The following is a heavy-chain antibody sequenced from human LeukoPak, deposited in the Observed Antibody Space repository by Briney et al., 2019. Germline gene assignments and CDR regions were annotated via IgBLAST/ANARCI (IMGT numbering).Heavy chain of an antibody. D-gene: IGHD3-3*01. CDR2: INPSGGST. V-gene: IGHV1-46*01. CDR1: GYTFTSYY. J-gene: IGHJ4*02. Sequence: GASVKVSCKASGYTFTSYYMHWVRQAPGQGLEWMGIINPSGGSTSYAQKFQGRVTMTRDTSTSTVYMELSSLRSEDTAVYYCARGSLSHYDFWSGYLGHFDYWGQGTLVTVS. CDR3: ARGSLSHYDFWSGYLGHFDY.